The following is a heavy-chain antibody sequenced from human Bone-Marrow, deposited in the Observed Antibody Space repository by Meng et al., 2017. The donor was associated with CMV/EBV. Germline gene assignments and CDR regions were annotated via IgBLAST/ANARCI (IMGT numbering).Heavy chain of an antibody. J-gene: IGHJ6*01. V-gene: IGHV3-9*03. CDR3: AKDSDDYGAKGGMDV. D-gene: IGHD4/OR15-4a*01. CDR1: GFTFDDYA. Sequence: GGSLRLSCAASGFTFDDYAMHWVRQAPGKGLEWVSGISWNSGSIGYADSVKGRFTISRDNAKNSLYLQMNSLRAEDMALYYCAKDSDDYGAKGGMDVCGQGTTVTVSS. CDR2: ISWNSGSI.